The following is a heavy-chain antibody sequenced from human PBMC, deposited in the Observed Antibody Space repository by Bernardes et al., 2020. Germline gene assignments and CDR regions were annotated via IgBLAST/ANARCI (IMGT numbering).Heavy chain of an antibody. CDR3: ARDRHAQWELLAGMDV. CDR2: IKQDGSEK. D-gene: IGHD1-26*01. J-gene: IGHJ6*04. V-gene: IGHV3-7*01. Sequence: GGSLRLSCAASGFTFSSYWMSWVRQAPGKGLEWVANIKQDGSEKYYVDSVKGRFTISRDNAKNSLYLQMNSLRAEDTAVYYCARDRHAQWELLAGMDVWGKGTTVTVSS. CDR1: GFTFSSYW.